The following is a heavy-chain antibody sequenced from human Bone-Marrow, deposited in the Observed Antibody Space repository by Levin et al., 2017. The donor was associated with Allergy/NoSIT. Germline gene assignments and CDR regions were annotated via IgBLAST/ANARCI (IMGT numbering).Heavy chain of an antibody. CDR2: ISGNGADI. CDR3: TREPDYGDLAGNY. J-gene: IGHJ4*02. V-gene: IGHV3-21*01. CDR1: GITFSTYA. Sequence: GESLKISCVASGITFSTYAMTWVRQAPGKGLEWVSSISGNGADIYYADSVKGRFTISRDNAKDSVYLEMNGLRADDTAFYFCTREPDYGDLAGNYWGQGTLVSVSS. D-gene: IGHD4-17*01.